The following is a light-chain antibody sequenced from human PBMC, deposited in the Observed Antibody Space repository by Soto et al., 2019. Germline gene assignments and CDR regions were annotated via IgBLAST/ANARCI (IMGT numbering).Light chain of an antibody. Sequence: QAVVTQPPSASGTPGQRVTISCSGSSSNIGSNTVNWYQQLPGTAPKLLIYNNYQRPSGVPDRFSGSKSGTSASLAISGLQSEDEADYYCAVWDDSLSGGVFGGGTQLTVL. J-gene: IGLJ3*02. CDR3: AVWDDSLSGGV. CDR2: NNY. CDR1: SSNIGSNT. V-gene: IGLV1-44*01.